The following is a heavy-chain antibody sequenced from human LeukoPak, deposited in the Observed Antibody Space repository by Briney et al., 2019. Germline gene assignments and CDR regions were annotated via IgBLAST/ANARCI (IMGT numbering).Heavy chain of an antibody. D-gene: IGHD3-10*01. Sequence: SETLCLTCTVSGGSISSYYWSWIRQPPGKGLEWIGYIYYSGSTNYNPSLKSRVTISLDTSKNQFSLNLSSVTAADTAVYYCARDRYYGSGSPDAFDIWGQGTMVTVSS. CDR3: ARDRYYGSGSPDAFDI. J-gene: IGHJ3*02. CDR1: GGSISSYY. CDR2: IYYSGST. V-gene: IGHV4-59*01.